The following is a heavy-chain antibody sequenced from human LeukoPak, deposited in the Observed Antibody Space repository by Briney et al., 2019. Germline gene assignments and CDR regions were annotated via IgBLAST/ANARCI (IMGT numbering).Heavy chain of an antibody. Sequence: ASVTVSCKASGYTFTGYYMHWVRQAPGQGLEWMGWINPNSGGTNYAQKFQGRVTMTRDTSISTAYVELSRLRSDDTAVYYCARERTPGSGYGVDYWGQGTVVTVSS. CDR2: INPNSGGT. CDR1: GYTFTGYY. V-gene: IGHV1-2*02. J-gene: IGHJ4*02. D-gene: IGHD6-25*01. CDR3: ARERTPGSGYGVDY.